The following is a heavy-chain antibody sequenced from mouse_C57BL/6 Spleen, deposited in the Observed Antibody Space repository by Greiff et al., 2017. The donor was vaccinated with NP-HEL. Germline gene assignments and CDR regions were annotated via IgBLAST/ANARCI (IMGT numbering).Heavy chain of an antibody. Sequence: EFQLQQSGPVLVKPGASVKMSCKASGYTFTDYYMNWVKQSHGKSLEWIGVINPYNGGTSYNQKFKGKATLTVDKSSSTAYMELNSLTSEDSAVYYCARLTVADYFDYWGQGTTLTVSS. CDR2: INPYNGGT. V-gene: IGHV1-19*01. CDR3: ARLTVADYFDY. D-gene: IGHD1-1*01. CDR1: GYTFTDYY. J-gene: IGHJ2*01.